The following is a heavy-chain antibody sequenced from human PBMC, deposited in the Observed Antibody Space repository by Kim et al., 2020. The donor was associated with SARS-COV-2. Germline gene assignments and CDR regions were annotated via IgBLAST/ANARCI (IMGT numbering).Heavy chain of an antibody. V-gene: IGHV3-30*18. CDR1: GFTFSSYG. CDR2: ISYDGSNK. D-gene: IGHD3-10*01. CDR3: AKEHASPAGIYYYGSGSYHY. Sequence: GGSLRLSCAASGFTFSSYGMHWVRQAPGKGLEWVAVISYDGSNKYYADSVKGRFTISRDNSKNTLYLQMNSLRAEDMAVYYCAKEHASPAGIYYYGSGSYHYWGQGTLVTVSS. J-gene: IGHJ4*02.